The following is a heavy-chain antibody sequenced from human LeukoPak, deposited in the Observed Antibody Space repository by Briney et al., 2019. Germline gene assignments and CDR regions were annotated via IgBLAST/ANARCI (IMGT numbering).Heavy chain of an antibody. J-gene: IGHJ4*02. D-gene: IGHD3-10*01. CDR2: IYHSGST. CDR1: GGSISSSNW. CDR3: ARDNYGSGSYGN. V-gene: IGHV4-4*02. Sequence: SETLSLTRAVSGGSISSSNWWSWVRQPPGKGLEWIGEIYHSGSTNYNPSLKSRVTISVDKSKNQFSLKLSSVTAADTAVYYCARDNYGSGSYGNWGQGTLVTVPS.